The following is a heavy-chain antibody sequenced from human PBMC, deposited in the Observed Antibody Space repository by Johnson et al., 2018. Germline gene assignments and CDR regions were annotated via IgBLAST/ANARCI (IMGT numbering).Heavy chain of an antibody. V-gene: IGHV3-74*02. Sequence: EVQLVESGEALVQPRGSLRLSCAASGFTFSNHWMHWYRQVPGKGLVWVSRINNDGRTPMYADAVLGRFTVSRDNAKNTLYLQINSVIAGDTAVYYCARQDSSYYSTFHYWGQGILVTVSS. CDR3: ARQDSSYYSTFHY. CDR1: GFTFSNHW. CDR2: INNDGRTP. D-gene: IGHD3-3*01. J-gene: IGHJ4*02.